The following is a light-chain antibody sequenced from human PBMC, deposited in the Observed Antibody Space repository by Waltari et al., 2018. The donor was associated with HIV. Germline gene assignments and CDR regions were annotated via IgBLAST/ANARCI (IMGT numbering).Light chain of an antibody. CDR3: CAYAGSTTYVI. Sequence: QSALTQPASVSGSPGQSITISCTGTRSDVGGYNLVSWYQQQPGKAPKLMIYEVSKRPSGVSNRFSGSKSGNTASLTISGLQAEDEADYYCCAYAGSTTYVIFGGGTKLTVL. CDR2: EVS. CDR1: RSDVGGYNL. V-gene: IGLV2-23*02. J-gene: IGLJ2*01.